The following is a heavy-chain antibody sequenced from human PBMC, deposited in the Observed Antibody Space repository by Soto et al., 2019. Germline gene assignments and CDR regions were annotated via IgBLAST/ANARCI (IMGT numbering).Heavy chain of an antibody. V-gene: IGHV1-69*13. D-gene: IGHD5-18*01. CDR3: ARELVDTAMVRAYYFDY. Sequence: SVKVSCKASGGTFSSYAISWVRQAPGQGLEWMGGIIPIFGTANYAQKFQGRVTITADESTSTAYMELSSLRSEDTAVYYCARELVDTAMVRAYYFDYWGQGTLVTVSS. CDR2: IIPIFGTA. J-gene: IGHJ4*02. CDR1: GGTFSSYA.